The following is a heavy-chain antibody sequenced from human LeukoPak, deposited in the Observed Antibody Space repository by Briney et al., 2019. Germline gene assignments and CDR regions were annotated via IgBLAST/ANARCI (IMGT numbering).Heavy chain of an antibody. J-gene: IGHJ4*02. V-gene: IGHV3-53*01. D-gene: IGHD6-19*01. CDR1: VFTVSSKH. Sequence: GGSLRLSCAASVFTVSSKHMSWVRQAPGKGLQWVSVIDTGGSTYYADSVKGRFTISRDNSKNTLYLQMNSLRAEDTAVYYCAKDIDGIAVAEPFDYWGQGTLVTVSS. CDR3: AKDIDGIAVAEPFDY. CDR2: IDTGGST.